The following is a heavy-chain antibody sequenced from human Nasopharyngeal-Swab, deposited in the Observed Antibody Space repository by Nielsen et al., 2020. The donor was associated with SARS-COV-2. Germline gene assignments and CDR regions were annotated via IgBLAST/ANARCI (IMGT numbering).Heavy chain of an antibody. CDR1: YG. CDR3: ARVPGNHDAFDI. Sequence: YGMIWMTPAPGQGLEWMGWISAYNGNTNYAQKLQGRVTMTTGTSTSTAYMELRSLRSDDTAVYYCARVPGNHDAFDIWGQGTMVTVSS. J-gene: IGHJ3*02. CDR2: ISAYNGNT. D-gene: IGHD2-2*01. V-gene: IGHV1-18*01.